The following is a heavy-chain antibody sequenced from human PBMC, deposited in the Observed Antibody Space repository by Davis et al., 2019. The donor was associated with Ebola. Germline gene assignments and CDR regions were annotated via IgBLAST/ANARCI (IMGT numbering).Heavy chain of an antibody. V-gene: IGHV4-34*01. CDR2: INHSGST. J-gene: IGHJ3*02. CDR3: ARGVDIVATPRGHAFDI. D-gene: IGHD5-12*01. CDR1: GGSFSGYY. Sequence: PSETLSLTCAVYGGSFSGYYWSWIRQPPGKGLEWIGEINHSGSTNYNPSLKSRVTISVDTSKNQFSLKLSSVTAADTAVYYCARGVDIVATPRGHAFDIWGQGTMVTVSS.